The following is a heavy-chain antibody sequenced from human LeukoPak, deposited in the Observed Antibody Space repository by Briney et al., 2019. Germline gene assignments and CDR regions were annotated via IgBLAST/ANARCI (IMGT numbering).Heavy chain of an antibody. CDR3: ARARFLVVPAGTNYFDY. CDR1: GFTFSSHS. V-gene: IGHV3-48*02. D-gene: IGHD2-2*01. J-gene: IGHJ4*02. CDR2: ISSSSNTI. Sequence: GGSLRLSCVASGFTFSSHSMNLVRQAPGKGLEWLSYISSSSNTIYDADSVKGRFTISRDNAKNSVYLQMNSLRDEDTAVYYCARARFLVVPAGTNYFDYWGQGTLVTVSS.